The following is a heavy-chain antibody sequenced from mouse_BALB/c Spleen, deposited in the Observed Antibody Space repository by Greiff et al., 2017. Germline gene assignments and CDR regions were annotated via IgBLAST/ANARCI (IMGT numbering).Heavy chain of an antibody. J-gene: IGHJ3*01. Sequence: VQLQQSGTVLARPGASVKMSCKASGYTFTSYWMHWVKQRPGQGLEWIGAIYPGNSDTSYNQKFKGKAKLTAVTSTSTAYMELSSLTNEDSAVYYCTREEIYYDYWFAYWGQGTLVTVSA. V-gene: IGHV1-5*01. D-gene: IGHD2-4*01. CDR3: TREEIYYDYWFAY. CDR1: GYTFTSYW. CDR2: IYPGNSDT.